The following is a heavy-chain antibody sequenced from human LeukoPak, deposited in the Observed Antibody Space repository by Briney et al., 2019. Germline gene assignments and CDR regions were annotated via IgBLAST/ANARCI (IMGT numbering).Heavy chain of an antibody. J-gene: IGHJ3*02. Sequence: SETLSLTCTVSGGSISSSSYYWGWIRQPPGKGLEWIGSIYYSGSTYYNPSLKSRVTISVDTSKNQFSLKLSSVTAADTAVYYCARTTYYYDSSGSDAFDIWGQGTMVTVSS. CDR1: GGSISSSSYY. D-gene: IGHD3-22*01. V-gene: IGHV4-39*07. CDR2: IYYSGST. CDR3: ARTTYYYDSSGSDAFDI.